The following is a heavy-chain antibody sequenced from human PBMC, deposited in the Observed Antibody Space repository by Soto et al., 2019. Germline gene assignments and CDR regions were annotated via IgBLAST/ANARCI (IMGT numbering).Heavy chain of an antibody. CDR1: GGSISSSNW. V-gene: IGHV4-4*02. J-gene: IGHJ1*01. Sequence: SETLSLTCAVSGGSISSSNWWSWVRQPPGKGLEWIGEIYHSGSTNYNPSLKSRVTISVDKSKSQFSLKLSSVTAADTAVYYCASSATVVTLEFVQHWGQGTLVTVSS. CDR3: ASSATVVTLEFVQH. CDR2: IYHSGST. D-gene: IGHD4-17*01.